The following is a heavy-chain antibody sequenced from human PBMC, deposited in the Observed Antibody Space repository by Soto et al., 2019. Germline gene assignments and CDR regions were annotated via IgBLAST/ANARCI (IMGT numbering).Heavy chain of an antibody. J-gene: IGHJ4*02. CDR1: GFTFSSYA. D-gene: IGHD3-10*01. CDR3: ARRTGVSLFDC. V-gene: IGHV3-30-3*01. CDR2: ISYDGSNK. Sequence: QVQLVESGGGVVQPGRSLRLSCAASGFTFSSYAMHWVRQAPGKGLEWVAIISYDGSNKYYAGSVKGRFTISRDTSKNTLFLQMNSLTAEDTAVYYCARRTGVSLFDCWGQGTLVTVSS.